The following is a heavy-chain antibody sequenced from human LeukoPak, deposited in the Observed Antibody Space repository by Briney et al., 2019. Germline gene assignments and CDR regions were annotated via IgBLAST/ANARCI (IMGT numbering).Heavy chain of an antibody. V-gene: IGHV4-59*01. D-gene: IGHD3-9*01. J-gene: IGHJ4*02. Sequence: SETLSLTCTVSGGSISSYYWSWIRQPPGKGLEWIGYIYYSGSTNYNPSLKSRVTISVDTSKNQFSLKLSSVTAADTAVYYCARDILTGYTPDYWGQGTPVTVSS. CDR1: GGSISSYY. CDR3: ARDILTGYTPDY. CDR2: IYYSGST.